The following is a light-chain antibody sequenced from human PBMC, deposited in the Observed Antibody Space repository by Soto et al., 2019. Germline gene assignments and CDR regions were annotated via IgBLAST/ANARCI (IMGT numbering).Light chain of an antibody. Sequence: EIVLTQSPAILSLSPGERATPSCRASQSVGRYLVWYQQKPGQAPSLLIYDASNRASGVPARFSGSGSGTDFTLTISSLESEDFAVYYCQHRNNWPWTLGQGTKV. CDR3: QHRNNWPWT. J-gene: IGKJ1*01. CDR2: DAS. CDR1: QSVGRY. V-gene: IGKV3-11*01.